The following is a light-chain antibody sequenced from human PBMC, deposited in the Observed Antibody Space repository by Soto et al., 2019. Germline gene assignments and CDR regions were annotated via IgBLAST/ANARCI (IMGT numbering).Light chain of an antibody. Sequence: QSVLTQPPSVSGAPGQRGTISCTGSSSKIGAGYDVHWYQQLPGTAPKLLIYGNSNRPSGVPDRFSGSKSGTSASQAITGLQAEDGADYYCQSYDSSLSGWVFGTGTRSPS. V-gene: IGLV1-40*01. CDR3: QSYDSSLSGWV. CDR2: GNS. J-gene: IGLJ1*01. CDR1: SSKIGAGYD.